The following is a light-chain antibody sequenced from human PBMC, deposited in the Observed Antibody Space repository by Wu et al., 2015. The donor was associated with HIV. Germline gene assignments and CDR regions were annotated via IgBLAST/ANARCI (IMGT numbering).Light chain of an antibody. Sequence: QLTQSPSSLSASVGDRVTITCRASQGISSALAWYQQKPGKVPKLLIYDASTLETGVPSRFSGSGSGTDFTLTISSLQPEDFATYYCQQFDSYPLFTFGPGPKWISN. CDR1: QGISSA. CDR3: QQFDSYPLFT. J-gene: IGKJ3*01. CDR2: DAS. V-gene: IGKV1-13*02.